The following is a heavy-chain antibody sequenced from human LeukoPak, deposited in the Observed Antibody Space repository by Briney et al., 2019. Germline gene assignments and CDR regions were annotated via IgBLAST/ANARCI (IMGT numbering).Heavy chain of an antibody. CDR3: ARDRIVGAEDDAFHF. D-gene: IGHD1-26*01. CDR1: GYTFTSYG. V-gene: IGHV1-18*01. Sequence: ASVTVSCKASGYTFTSYGISWVRQAPGQGLEWMGWISVYNGNANYPQKVQGRVTMTADTSTSTAFMELRSLRSDDTAVYYCARDRIVGAEDDAFHFWGQGTMVTVSS. CDR2: ISVYNGNA. J-gene: IGHJ3*01.